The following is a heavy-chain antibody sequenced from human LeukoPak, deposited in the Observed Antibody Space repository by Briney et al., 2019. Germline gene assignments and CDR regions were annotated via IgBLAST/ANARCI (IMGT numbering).Heavy chain of an antibody. V-gene: IGHV1-46*01. Sequence: ASAKVSCKASGYTFTSYYIDWVRQAPGQGLEWMGVINPTGGSTIYAQKFQGRVTMTRDTSTSTVYMELSSLRSEDTAVYYCARGFPPQLNYYDSSGYYFDYWGQGTLVTVSS. J-gene: IGHJ4*02. D-gene: IGHD3-22*01. CDR1: GYTFTSYY. CDR2: INPTGGST. CDR3: ARGFPPQLNYYDSSGYYFDY.